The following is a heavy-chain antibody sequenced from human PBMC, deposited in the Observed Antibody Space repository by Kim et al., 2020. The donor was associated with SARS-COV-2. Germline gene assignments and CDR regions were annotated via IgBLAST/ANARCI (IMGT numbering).Heavy chain of an antibody. V-gene: IGHV7-4-1*02. CDR3: ARDVHVSGSYPLNY. Sequence: ASVKVSCKASGYTFTTYAMCWLRQAPGQGLEWMGWINTNTGNPSYVRDFTGRFVFSVDTSVSTAYLEIRSLKVEDTAVCYCARDVHVSGSYPLNYWGQGTLVTVSS. CDR2: INTNTGNP. D-gene: IGHD3-10*01. J-gene: IGHJ4*02. CDR1: GYTFTTYA.